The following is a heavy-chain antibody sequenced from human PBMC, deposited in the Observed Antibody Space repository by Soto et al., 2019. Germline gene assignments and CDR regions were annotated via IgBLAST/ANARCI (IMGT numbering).Heavy chain of an antibody. CDR1: YW. CDR3: ARTGLTGTRRANWFDP. Sequence: YWISWVRQMPGKGLEWMGRIDPSDSYTNYSPSFQGHVTISADKSISTAYLQWSSLKASDTAMYYCARTGLTGTRRANWFDPWGQGTLVTVSS. CDR2: IDPSDSYT. D-gene: IGHD1-7*01. V-gene: IGHV5-10-1*01. J-gene: IGHJ5*02.